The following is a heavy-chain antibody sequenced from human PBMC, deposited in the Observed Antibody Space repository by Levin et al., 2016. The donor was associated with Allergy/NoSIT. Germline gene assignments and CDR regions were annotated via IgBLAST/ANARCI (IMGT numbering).Heavy chain of an antibody. J-gene: IGHJ4*02. V-gene: IGHV4-34*01. CDR2: INHSGST. Sequence: WIRQPPGKGLEWIGEINHSGSTNYNPSLKSRVTISVDTSKNQFSLKLSSVTAADTAVYYCARAHCTNGVCYYDYWGQGTLVTVSS. D-gene: IGHD2-8*01. CDR3: ARAHCTNGVCYYDY.